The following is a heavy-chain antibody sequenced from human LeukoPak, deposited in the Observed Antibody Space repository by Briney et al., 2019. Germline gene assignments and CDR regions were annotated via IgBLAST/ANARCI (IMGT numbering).Heavy chain of an antibody. Sequence: SETLSLTCTVSGGSISSGSYYWSWIRQPAGKGLEWIGRIYTSGSTNYNPSLKSRVTISVDTSKNQFSLKLSSVTAADTAVYYCARRRVGATVDYWGQGTLVTVSS. V-gene: IGHV4-61*02. D-gene: IGHD1-26*01. CDR2: IYTSGST. CDR3: ARRRVGATVDY. CDR1: GGSISSGSYY. J-gene: IGHJ4*02.